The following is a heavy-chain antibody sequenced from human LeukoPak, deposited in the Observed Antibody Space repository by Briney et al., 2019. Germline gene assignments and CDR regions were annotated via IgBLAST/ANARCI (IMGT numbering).Heavy chain of an antibody. V-gene: IGHV3-48*01. CDR1: GFTFNNYA. CDR3: ARDGPLRP. J-gene: IGHJ5*02. CDR2: ISSSSSTI. Sequence: GGSLRLSCAASGFTFNNYAMTWVRQAPGKGLEWVSYISSSSSTIYYADSVKGRFTISRDNAKNSLYLQMNSLRAEDTAVYYCARDGPLRPWGQGTLVTVSS.